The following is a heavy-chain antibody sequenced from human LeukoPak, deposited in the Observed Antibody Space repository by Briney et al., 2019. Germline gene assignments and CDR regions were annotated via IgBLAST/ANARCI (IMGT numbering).Heavy chain of an antibody. Sequence: GGSLRLSCAVSGFTFTTYAMSWVRQAPGKGLEWVSAISGSGGSTYYADSVKGRFTISRDNSKNTLWLQMNSLRAEDTAVYYCAKDGFLLWRGAFDIWGQGTMVTVSS. CDR3: AKDGFLLWRGAFDI. CDR2: ISGSGGST. V-gene: IGHV3-23*01. CDR1: GFTFTTYA. D-gene: IGHD2-21*01. J-gene: IGHJ3*02.